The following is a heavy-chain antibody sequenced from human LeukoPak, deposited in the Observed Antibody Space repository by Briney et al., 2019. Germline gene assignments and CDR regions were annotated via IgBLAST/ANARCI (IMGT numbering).Heavy chain of an antibody. Sequence: SETPSLPCTVSGGSLNSGTFYWGWIRHPPGEGLGWVGGMYYDGSSYYNPSLKSRVTTSVDTSKNQFSLKLTSVTAADTAVYFCARRSDSGSDDGEDYFDYWGQGTLVTVSS. CDR1: GGSLNSGTFY. CDR3: ARRSDSGSDDGEDYFDY. V-gene: IGHV4-39*01. D-gene: IGHD1-26*01. J-gene: IGHJ4*02. CDR2: MYYDGSS.